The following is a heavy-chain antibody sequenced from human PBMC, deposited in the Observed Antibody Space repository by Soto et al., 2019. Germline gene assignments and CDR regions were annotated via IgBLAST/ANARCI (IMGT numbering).Heavy chain of an antibody. D-gene: IGHD2-2*01. V-gene: IGHV1-69*13. Sequence: GASVKVSCKASGGTFSSYAISWVRQAPGQGLEWMGGIIPIFGTANYAQKFQGRVTITADESTSTAYMELSSLRSEDTAVYYCARDLSCSSTSCYGRSYYGMDVWGQGTTVTVSS. CDR1: GGTFSSYA. CDR3: ARDLSCSSTSCYGRSYYGMDV. J-gene: IGHJ6*02. CDR2: IIPIFGTA.